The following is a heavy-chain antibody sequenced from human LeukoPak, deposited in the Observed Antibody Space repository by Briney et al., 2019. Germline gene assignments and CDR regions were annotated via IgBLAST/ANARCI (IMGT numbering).Heavy chain of an antibody. CDR3: ASTSGSGGLNWFDP. CDR1: GGSFSGYY. J-gene: IGHJ5*02. Sequence: PSETLSLTCAVYGGSFSGYYWSWIRQPPGKGLEWIGEINHSGSTNYNPSLKSRVTISVDTSKNQFSLKLSSVTAADTAVYYCASTSGSGGLNWFDPWGQGTLVTVSS. CDR2: INHSGST. V-gene: IGHV4-34*01. D-gene: IGHD3-10*01.